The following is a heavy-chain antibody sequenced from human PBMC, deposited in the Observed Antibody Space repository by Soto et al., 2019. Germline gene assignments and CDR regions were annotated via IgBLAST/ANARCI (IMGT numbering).Heavy chain of an antibody. CDR2: IYYSGST. J-gene: IGHJ4*02. CDR1: GGSISSYY. D-gene: IGHD5-18*01. V-gene: IGHV4-59*12. Sequence: SETLSLTCTVSGGSISSYYWSWIRQPPGTGLEWIGYIYYSGSTNYNPSLTRRVTISVDTSKNQFSLKLSSVTAADTAVYYCARSEVDTAMDFDYWGQGTLVTVSS. CDR3: ARSEVDTAMDFDY.